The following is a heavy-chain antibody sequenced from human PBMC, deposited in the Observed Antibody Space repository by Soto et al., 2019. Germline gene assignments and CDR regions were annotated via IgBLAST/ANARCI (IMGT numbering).Heavy chain of an antibody. CDR2: ISTYNGDT. V-gene: IGHV1-18*01. D-gene: IGHD5-12*01. Sequence: QVQLVQSGAEVKKPGASVKVSCKASGYTFTRSGISWVRQAPGQGLEWMGWISTYNGDTNYAQTFQGRVTMTTDTSTSTVHMEVRSLRSDAPAAYYCAREGVAPYYYYAMDDWGQGTPVTVSS. CDR1: GYTFTRSG. J-gene: IGHJ6*02. CDR3: AREGVAPYYYYAMDD.